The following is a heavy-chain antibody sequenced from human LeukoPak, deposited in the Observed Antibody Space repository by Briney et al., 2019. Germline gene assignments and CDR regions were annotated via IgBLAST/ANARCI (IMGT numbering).Heavy chain of an antibody. CDR3: ARGEVPQWLGQYYFDY. V-gene: IGHV3-66*01. Sequence: AGGSLRLSCAASGFTVSSNHMSWVRQPPGKGLEWVSVIYSGGSTYYADSVKGRFTISRDNSKNTLYLQMNSLRAEDTAVYYCARGEVPQWLGQYYFDYWGQGTLVTVSS. D-gene: IGHD6-19*01. CDR2: IYSGGST. J-gene: IGHJ4*02. CDR1: GFTVSSNH.